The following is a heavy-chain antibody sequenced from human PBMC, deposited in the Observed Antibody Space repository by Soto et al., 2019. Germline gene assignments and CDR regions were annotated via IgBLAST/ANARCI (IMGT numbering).Heavy chain of an antibody. CDR3: ARSRGSGWSRQYYFDY. D-gene: IGHD6-19*01. CDR1: GYTFTGYY. V-gene: IGHV1-2*02. J-gene: IGHJ4*02. Sequence: ASVKVSCKASGYTFTGYYMHWVRQAPGQGLEWMGWINPNSGGTNYAQKFQGRVTMTRDTSISTAYMELSRLRSDDTAVYYCARSRGSGWSRQYYFDYWGQGTLVTVSS. CDR2: INPNSGGT.